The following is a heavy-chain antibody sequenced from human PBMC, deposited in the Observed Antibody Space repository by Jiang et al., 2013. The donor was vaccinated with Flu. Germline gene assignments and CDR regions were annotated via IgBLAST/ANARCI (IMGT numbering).Heavy chain of an antibody. J-gene: IGHJ4*02. CDR2: IDWDDEK. V-gene: IGHV2-70*04. D-gene: IGHD5-24*01. CDR3: ARGTTISTFDY. Sequence: KPTQTLTLTCTFSGFSLSTSGKRVSWIRQPPGKALEWLARIDWDDEKFYSTSLTTRLTISKDTSKNQVVLKMTNMDPVDTATYYCARGTTISTFDYWGQGTLVTVSS. CDR1: GFSLSTSGKR.